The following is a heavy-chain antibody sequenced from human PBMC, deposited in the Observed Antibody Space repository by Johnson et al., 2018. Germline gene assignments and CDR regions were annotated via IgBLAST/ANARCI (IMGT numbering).Heavy chain of an antibody. CDR3: ARGGGSYRAFDI. J-gene: IGHJ3*02. CDR2: ISYDGSNK. Sequence: QVQLVQSGGGVVQPGRSLRLSCAASGFTFSSYGMHWVRQAPGKGLEWVAVISYDGSNKYYADSVKGRFTISRDNAKNSLYLQMNSLRAEDTALYPCARGGGSYRAFDIWGQGTMVTISS. V-gene: IGHV3-30*03. CDR1: GFTFSSYG. D-gene: IGHD1-26*01.